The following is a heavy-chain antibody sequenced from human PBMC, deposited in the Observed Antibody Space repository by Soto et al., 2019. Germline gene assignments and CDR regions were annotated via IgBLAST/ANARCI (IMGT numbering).Heavy chain of an antibody. V-gene: IGHV5-51*01. CDR2: IYPGDSDT. CDR1: GYSFTSYW. CDR3: ARLNPRNYGVVISGWFDP. D-gene: IGHD3-3*01. J-gene: IGHJ5*02. Sequence: GESLKISCKGSGYSFTSYWIGWVRQMPGKGLEWMGIIYPGDSDTRYSPSFQGQVTISADKSISTAYLQWSSLKASDTAMYYCARLNPRNYGVVISGWFDPWGQGTLVTVSS.